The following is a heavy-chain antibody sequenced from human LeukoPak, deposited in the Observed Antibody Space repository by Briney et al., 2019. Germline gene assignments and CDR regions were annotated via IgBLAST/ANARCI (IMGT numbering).Heavy chain of an antibody. J-gene: IGHJ5*02. V-gene: IGHV3-23*01. CDR1: GFTFSDYG. CDR2: ISAGGGAT. Sequence: GGSLRLSCAASGFTFSDYGMSWVRQAPGKGLEWVSAISAGGGATSYAESVKGRFIISRDNSKSTLYLQMSSLGAEDTAVYYCAKPPYGVSYAFATWGQGTLLTVSS. CDR3: AKPPYGVSYAFAT. D-gene: IGHD1-26*01.